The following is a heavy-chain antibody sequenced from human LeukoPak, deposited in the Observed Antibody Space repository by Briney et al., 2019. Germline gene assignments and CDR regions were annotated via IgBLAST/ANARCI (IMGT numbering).Heavy chain of an antibody. J-gene: IGHJ4*02. D-gene: IGHD7-27*01. CDR3: ASRKLGNDY. CDR1: GGSFSGYY. CDR2: IYYTGST. Sequence: SETLSLTCAVYGGSFSGYYWSWIRQSPGKGLEWIGYIYYTGSTSYNPSLKSRVTISADTSKNEFSLKLNSVTAADTAVYYCASRKLGNDYWGQGTLVTVSS. V-gene: IGHV4-59*01.